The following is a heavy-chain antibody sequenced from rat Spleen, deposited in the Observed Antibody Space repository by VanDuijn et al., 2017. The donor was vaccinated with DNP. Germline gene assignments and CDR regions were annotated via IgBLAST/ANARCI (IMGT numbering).Heavy chain of an antibody. V-gene: IGHV5-20*01. CDR3: TTDVAAIPYYFDY. D-gene: IGHD1-2*01. J-gene: IGHJ2*01. CDR2: TNYNGGST. CDR1: GFTFSDYY. Sequence: EVQLVESGGGLVQPGRSLKLSCAASGFTFSDYYMAWVRQAPTKGLEWVAYTNYNGGSTYNGDSVKCRFTISRDNAKSTLYLQMDSLRSEDTATYYCTTDVAAIPYYFDYWGQGVMVTVSS.